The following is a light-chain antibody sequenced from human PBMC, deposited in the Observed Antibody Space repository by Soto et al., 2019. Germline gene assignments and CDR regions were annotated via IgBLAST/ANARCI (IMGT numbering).Light chain of an antibody. CDR3: SSYTSSSTPNWV. Sequence: QSVLTQPASVSGSPGQSITISCTGTSSDVGGYNYVSWYQQHPGKAPKLMIYEVSNRPSGVSNRFSGSKSGNTASLTISGLQAEDEGDYYCSSYTSSSTPNWVFGGGTKLTV. J-gene: IGLJ3*02. CDR2: EVS. CDR1: SSDVGGYNY. V-gene: IGLV2-14*01.